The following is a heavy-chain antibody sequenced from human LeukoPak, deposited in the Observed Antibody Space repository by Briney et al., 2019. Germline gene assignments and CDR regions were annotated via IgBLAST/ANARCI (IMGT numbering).Heavy chain of an antibody. D-gene: IGHD1-14*01. CDR3: ARDLAVSAGDWFDP. CDR1: GGSIGSYY. J-gene: IGHJ5*02. Sequence: SETLSLTCTVSGGSIGSYYWTWIRQSPGKGLEWIGYIYYTGSTNYNPSLKSRVTISLDTSKIQFSLKLSSVTAADTAVYYCARDLAVSAGDWFDPWGQGTLVTVSS. V-gene: IGHV4-59*12. CDR2: IYYTGST.